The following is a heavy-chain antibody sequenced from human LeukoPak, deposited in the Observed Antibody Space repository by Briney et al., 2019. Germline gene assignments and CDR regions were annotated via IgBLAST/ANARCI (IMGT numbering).Heavy chain of an antibody. CDR3: ARQLYFGAPYGMDV. Sequence: QPGGSLRLSCAASGFPFSNCAMHWVRQAPGKGLVWVAVISYDGSNKYNADSVKGRFTISRDSSKNTLYLQMNSLRAEDTAVYYCARQLYFGAPYGMDVWGQGTTVTVSS. V-gene: IGHV3-30-3*01. J-gene: IGHJ6*02. D-gene: IGHD3-10*01. CDR1: GFPFSNCA. CDR2: ISYDGSNK.